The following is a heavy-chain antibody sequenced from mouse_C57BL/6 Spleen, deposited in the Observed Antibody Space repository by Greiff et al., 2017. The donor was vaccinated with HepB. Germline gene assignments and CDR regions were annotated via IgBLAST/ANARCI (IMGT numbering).Heavy chain of an antibody. CDR3: ARSTGTGYAMDY. CDR2: IYPGDGDT. Sequence: VKLMESGAELVKPGASVKISCKASGYAFSSYWMNWVKQRPGKGLEWIGQIYPGDGDTNYNGKFKGKATLTADKSSSTAYMQLSSLTSEDSAVYFCARSTGTGYAMDYWGQGTSVTVSS. V-gene: IGHV1-80*01. D-gene: IGHD4-1*01. CDR1: GYAFSSYW. J-gene: IGHJ4*01.